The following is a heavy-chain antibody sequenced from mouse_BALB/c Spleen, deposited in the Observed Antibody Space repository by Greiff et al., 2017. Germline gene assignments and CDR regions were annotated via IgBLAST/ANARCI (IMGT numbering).Heavy chain of an antibody. Sequence: VQLQESGAELVRPGSSVKISCKASGYAFSSYWMNWVKQRPGQGLEWIGQIYPGDGDTNYNGKFKGKATLTADKSSSTAYMQLSSLTSEDSAVYFCAREIYDGYYVGFWGQETLVTVSA. J-gene: IGHJ3*01. CDR3: AREIYDGYYVGF. V-gene: IGHV1-80*01. CDR1: GYAFSSYW. CDR2: IYPGDGDT. D-gene: IGHD2-3*01.